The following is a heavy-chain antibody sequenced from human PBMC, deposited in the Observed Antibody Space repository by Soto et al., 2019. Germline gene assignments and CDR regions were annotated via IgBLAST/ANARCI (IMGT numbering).Heavy chain of an antibody. CDR2: IWYDGSNK. V-gene: IGHV3-33*01. J-gene: IGHJ4*02. D-gene: IGHD3-3*01. Sequence: GGSLRLSCAASGFTFSSYGMHWVRQAPGKXLEWVAVIWYDGSNKYYADSVKGRFTISRDNSKNTLYLKMNSLRAEDTAVYYCARDASIKDFWSGYGFDYWGQGTLVTVSS. CDR1: GFTFSSYG. CDR3: ARDASIKDFWSGYGFDY.